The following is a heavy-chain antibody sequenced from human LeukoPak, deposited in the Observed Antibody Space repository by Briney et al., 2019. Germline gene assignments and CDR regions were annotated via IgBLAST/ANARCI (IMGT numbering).Heavy chain of an antibody. J-gene: IGHJ4*02. V-gene: IGHV3-30*02. CDR3: AKDLPSPDIVVVPAAPRDY. CDR1: GFTFSSYG. CDR2: IRYDGSNK. D-gene: IGHD2-2*01. Sequence: PGGSLRLSCAASGFTFSSYGMHWVRQAPGKGLEWVAFIRYDGSNKYYADSVKGRFTISRDNSKNTLYLQMNSLRAEDTAVYYCAKDLPSPDIVVVPAAPRDYWGQGTLVTVSS.